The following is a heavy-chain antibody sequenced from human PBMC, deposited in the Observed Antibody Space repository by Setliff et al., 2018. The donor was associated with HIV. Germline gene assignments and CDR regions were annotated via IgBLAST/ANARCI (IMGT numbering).Heavy chain of an antibody. Sequence: PGGSLRLSCAASGFSFSSYGMHWVRQAPGKGLEWGSSISSSGSYIYYAASLKGRFTITRDNARNSLYLEMSTLRAEDTALYYCARSRSTRDAFDTWGRGTMVTVSS. V-gene: IGHV3-21*01. CDR3: ARSRSTRDAFDT. CDR1: GFSFSSYG. J-gene: IGHJ3*02. D-gene: IGHD2-2*01. CDR2: ISSSGSYI.